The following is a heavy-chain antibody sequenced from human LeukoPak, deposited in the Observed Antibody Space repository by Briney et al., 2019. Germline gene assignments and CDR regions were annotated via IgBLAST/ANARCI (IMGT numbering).Heavy chain of an antibody. Sequence: GGSLRLSCAASGFTFSSYWMHWVRQAPGKGLVWVSRINSDGSSASYADSVKGRFTISRDNAKNTLYLQMNSLRAEDTAVYYCARGVGYCSSTSCYWWFDPWGQGTLVTVSS. CDR2: INSDGSSA. CDR1: GFTFSSYW. J-gene: IGHJ5*02. CDR3: ARGVGYCSSTSCYWWFDP. D-gene: IGHD2-2*01. V-gene: IGHV3-74*01.